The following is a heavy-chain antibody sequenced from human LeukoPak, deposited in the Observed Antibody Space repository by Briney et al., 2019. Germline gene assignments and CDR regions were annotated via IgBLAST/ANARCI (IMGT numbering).Heavy chain of an antibody. CDR2: IYYSGST. V-gene: IGHV4-30-4*08. J-gene: IGHJ3*02. Sequence: NSSETLPLTCTVSGGSISSGDYYWSWIRQPPGKGLEWIGYIYYSGSTYYNPSLESRVTISVDTSKNQFSLKLSSVTAADTAVYYCARVLVGGSYYEKWHAFDIWGQGTMVTVSS. CDR1: GGSISSGDYY. CDR3: ARVLVGGSYYEKWHAFDI. D-gene: IGHD1-26*01.